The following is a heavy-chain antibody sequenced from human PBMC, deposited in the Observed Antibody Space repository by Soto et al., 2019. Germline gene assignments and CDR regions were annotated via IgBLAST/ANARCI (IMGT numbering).Heavy chain of an antibody. J-gene: IGHJ5*02. D-gene: IGHD3-3*01. CDR1: GFTFSNAW. CDR2: IKSKADGGTT. V-gene: IGHV3-15*07. CDR3: AKDPLQGIFGVVTTDRWFDP. Sequence: PGGSLRLSCAASGFTFSNAWMNWVRQAPGKGLEWVGRIKSKADGGTTDYAAPVKGRFTISRDNSKNTLYLQMNSLKAEDTAVYYCAKDPLQGIFGVVTTDRWFDPWGQGTLVTVSS.